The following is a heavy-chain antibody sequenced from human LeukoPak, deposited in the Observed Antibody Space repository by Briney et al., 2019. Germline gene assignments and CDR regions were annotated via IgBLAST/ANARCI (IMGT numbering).Heavy chain of an antibody. CDR1: GGSISSSSYY. CDR3: ARGWQPLGYFDY. J-gene: IGHJ4*02. Sequence: PSETLSLTCTVSGGSISSSSYYWTWIRQSPGKGLDWIGCVYYSGSTNYDPSLKSRVTISLDTSKNQFSLKLTSVTAADTALYYCARGWQPLGYFDYWGQGTLVTVSS. V-gene: IGHV4-61*01. CDR2: VYYSGST. D-gene: IGHD6-13*01.